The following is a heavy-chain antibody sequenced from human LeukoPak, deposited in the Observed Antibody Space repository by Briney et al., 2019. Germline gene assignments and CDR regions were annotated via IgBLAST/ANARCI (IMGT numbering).Heavy chain of an antibody. D-gene: IGHD2-2*01. CDR1: GSTFTSYG. CDR3: ARDKGDIVVVTEFDS. CDR2: IGAYNGNT. V-gene: IGHV1-18*01. Sequence: ASVKVSCKASGSTFTSYGITWVRQAPGQGLEWMGWIGAYNGNTNYAQKLQGRVTMTTATSTSTDYMELRSLRSDDTAVYYCARDKGDIVVVTEFDSWGQGTLVTVSS. J-gene: IGHJ5*01.